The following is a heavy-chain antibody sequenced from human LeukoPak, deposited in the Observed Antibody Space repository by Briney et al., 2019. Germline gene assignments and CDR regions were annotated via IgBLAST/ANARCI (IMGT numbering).Heavy chain of an antibody. CDR1: GGSFSGYY. D-gene: IGHD4-17*01. V-gene: IGHV4-34*01. Sequence: SETLSLTCAVYGGSFSGYYWSWIRQPPGKGLEWIGEINHSGSTNYNPSLKSRVTISVDTSKNQFSLKLSSVTAADTAVCYCARRVTTVTISNRRGWTWINWFDPWGQGTLVTVSS. CDR3: ARRVTTVTISNRRGWTWINWFDP. J-gene: IGHJ5*02. CDR2: INHSGST.